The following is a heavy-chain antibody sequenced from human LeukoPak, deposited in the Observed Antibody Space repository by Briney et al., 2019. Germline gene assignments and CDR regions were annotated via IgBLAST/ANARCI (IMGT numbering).Heavy chain of an antibody. J-gene: IGHJ4*02. CDR2: IFYSGST. CDR3: ARSENGDGYNLYYFDY. CDR1: GGSFSGYY. Sequence: PSETLSLTCAVYGGSFSGYYWSWIRQPPGKGLEWIGYIFYSGSTNYNPSLKSRVTISVDTSKNQFSLNLSSVTAADTAVYYCARSENGDGYNLYYFDYWGQGTLVTVSS. D-gene: IGHD5-24*01. V-gene: IGHV4-59*01.